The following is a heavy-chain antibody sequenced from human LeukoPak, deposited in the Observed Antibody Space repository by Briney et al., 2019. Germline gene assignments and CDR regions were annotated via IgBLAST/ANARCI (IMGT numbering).Heavy chain of an antibody. D-gene: IGHD2-8*02. V-gene: IGHV3-11*01. J-gene: IGHJ4*02. Sequence: PGGSLRLSYPSGCFIVNDSYVSWIRQAPGKGLEWVSDIGSSDNRIAYGDSVRGRFTISRDIAKNSLYLQVNMLRVEDTAVYYTARELVAETFDYWGRGTLVTVSS. CDR2: IGSSDNRI. CDR1: CFIVNDSY. CDR3: ARELVAETFDY.